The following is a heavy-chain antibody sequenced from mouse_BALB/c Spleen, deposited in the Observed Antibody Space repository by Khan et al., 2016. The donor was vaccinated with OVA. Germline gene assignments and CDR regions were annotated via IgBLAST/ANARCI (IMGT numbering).Heavy chain of an antibody. CDR3: AREASNWDCSFDY. J-gene: IGHJ3*01. D-gene: IGHD4-1*01. CDR1: VYTFTNYV. V-gene: IGHV1S136*01. Sequence: VQLQQSGPELVKPGASVQMSCKASVYTFTNYVIHWVMQKPGQGLEWIGYINPDNDGTRFNENFKGQATLTSDKSSSTAYMELSSLTSEDSAVYDCAREASNWDCSFDYWGQGTLVTVAA. CDR2: INPDNDGT.